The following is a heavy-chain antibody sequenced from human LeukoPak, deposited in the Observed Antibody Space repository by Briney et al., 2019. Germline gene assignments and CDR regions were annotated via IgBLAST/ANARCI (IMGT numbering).Heavy chain of an antibody. CDR2: TKPDEREK. CDR3: TRDGEGASHY. V-gene: IGHV3-7*03. J-gene: IGHJ4*02. Sequence: GGSLRLSCVGSGVSFSNYWMGWIRQAPGKGLEWVANTKPDEREKYYVDSVKGRFTISRDNAKNSLYLQMNSLRVDDTAVYYCTRDGEGASHYWGQGTLSPPPQ. CDR1: GVSFSNYW. D-gene: IGHD3-10*01.